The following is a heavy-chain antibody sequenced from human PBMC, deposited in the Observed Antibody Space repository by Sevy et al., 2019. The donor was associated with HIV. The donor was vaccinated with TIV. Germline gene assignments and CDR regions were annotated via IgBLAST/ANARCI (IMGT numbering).Heavy chain of an antibody. CDR3: ARRPIAYCGGDCYSSYYFDY. J-gene: IGHJ4*02. D-gene: IGHD2-21*01. CDR2: ISSSSSYL. CDR1: GFTFSSYS. V-gene: IGHV3-21*01. Sequence: GESLKISCAASGFTFSSYSMNWVRQAPGKGLEWVSSISSSSSYLYYADSVKGRFTISRDNAKNSLYLQMNSLRAEDTAVYYCARRPIAYCGGDCYSSYYFDYWGQGTLVTVSS.